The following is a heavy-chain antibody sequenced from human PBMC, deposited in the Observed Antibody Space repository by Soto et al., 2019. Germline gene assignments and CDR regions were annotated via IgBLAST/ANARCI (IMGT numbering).Heavy chain of an antibody. D-gene: IGHD1-1*01. CDR3: ARVPGTNYYYGMDV. Sequence: QVQLVQSGAEVKKPGSTVKVSCKASGGTFNSYAISWERQAPGRGLEWVGGIIPMFGTVNYAQKFQGRVTITADKSTSTAYMELSSLRSDDTAVHYCARVPGTNYYYGMDVWGQGTTVTVFS. J-gene: IGHJ6*02. CDR2: IIPMFGTV. CDR1: GGTFNSYA. V-gene: IGHV1-69*06.